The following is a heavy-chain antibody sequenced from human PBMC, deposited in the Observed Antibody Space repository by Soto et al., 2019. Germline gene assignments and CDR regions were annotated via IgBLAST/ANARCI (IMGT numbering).Heavy chain of an antibody. CDR1: GYTFTSYG. J-gene: IGHJ6*02. Sequence: GASVKVSCKASGYTFTSYGISWVRQAPGQGLEWMGWISAYNGNTNYAQKLQGRVTMTTDTSTSTAYMELSSLRSDDTAVYYCARGRTRLGYSSSWYGSDNYYYYGMDVWGQGTTVTVSS. CDR2: ISAYNGNT. CDR3: ARGRTRLGYSSSWYGSDNYYYYGMDV. D-gene: IGHD6-13*01. V-gene: IGHV1-18*01.